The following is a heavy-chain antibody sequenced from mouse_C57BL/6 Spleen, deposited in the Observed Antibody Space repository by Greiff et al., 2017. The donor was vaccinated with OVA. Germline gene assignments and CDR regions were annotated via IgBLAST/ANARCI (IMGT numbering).Heavy chain of an antibody. CDR3: ARDRGGSSYFDY. V-gene: IGHV3-6*01. Sequence: EVQLQESGPGLVKPSQSLSLTCSVTGYSITSGYFWYWIRQFPGNQLEWMGYISYDGSNNYNPSLKNRISITRDTSKNQFFLKLNSVTTEDTAAYYCARDRGGSSYFDYWGQGTTLTVSS. D-gene: IGHD1-1*01. CDR1: GYSITSGYF. J-gene: IGHJ2*01. CDR2: ISYDGSN.